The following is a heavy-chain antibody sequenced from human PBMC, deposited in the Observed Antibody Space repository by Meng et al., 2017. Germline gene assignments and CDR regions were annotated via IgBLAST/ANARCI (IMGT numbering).Heavy chain of an antibody. CDR3: TWDDKAVSDY. Sequence: EVGLEEDGVGVGSSAGSIRLSCAACGCHVRKGWMRWVRQAGGRGLEWGGRIKSNTEGGTAEYAAPVAGRFTISREDSKSTLYMQMSGVRIDDTGVDYGTWDDKAVSDYWGQGTLVTVSS. D-gene: IGHD3-9*01. CDR1: GCHVRKGW. CDR2: IKSNTEGGTA. J-gene: IGHJ4*02. V-gene: IGHV3-15*01.